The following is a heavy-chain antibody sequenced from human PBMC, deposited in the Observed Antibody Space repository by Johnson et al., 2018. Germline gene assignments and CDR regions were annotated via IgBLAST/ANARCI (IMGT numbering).Heavy chain of an antibody. CDR1: GGSISNYY. V-gene: IGHV4-59*01. CDR3: ARDPYFDTGYYYYYMDV. CDR2: IYYSGST. J-gene: IGHJ6*03. Sequence: QVQLQESGPGLVKPSETLSLTCTVSGGSISNYYCTWIRQPPGKGLEWIGYIYYSGSTNYNPSLKSRVTISVDTSKNQFSLKLSSLTAADTAVYFCARDPYFDTGYYYYYMDVWGKGTTVTVSS. D-gene: IGHD3-22*01.